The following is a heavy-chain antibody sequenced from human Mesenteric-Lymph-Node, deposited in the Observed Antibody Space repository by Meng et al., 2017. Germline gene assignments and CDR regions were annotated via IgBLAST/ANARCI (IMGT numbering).Heavy chain of an antibody. CDR3: ARDHYRGFDY. Sequence: GESLKISCAASGFTFSSYWMHWVRQAPGKGLVWVSRINCDGSSTSYADSVKGRFTISRDNAKNTLYLQMNSLRAEDTAVYYCARDHYRGFDYWGQGTLVTVSS. J-gene: IGHJ4*02. V-gene: IGHV3-74*01. CDR2: INCDGSST. CDR1: GFTFSSYW. D-gene: IGHD3-10*01.